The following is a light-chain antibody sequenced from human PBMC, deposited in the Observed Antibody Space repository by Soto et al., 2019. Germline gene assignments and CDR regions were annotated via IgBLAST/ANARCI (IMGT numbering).Light chain of an antibody. CDR3: TSYTSSTPFYV. J-gene: IGLJ1*01. V-gene: IGLV2-14*03. Sequence: QSVLTQPASVSGSPGQSITISCTGTSSDVDGYNYVSWYQQHPGQAPKLIIFDVSNRPSGVSTRFSGSKSGNTASLTISGLQAEDEAEYYCTSYTSSTPFYVFGTGTKSPS. CDR2: DVS. CDR1: SSDVDGYNY.